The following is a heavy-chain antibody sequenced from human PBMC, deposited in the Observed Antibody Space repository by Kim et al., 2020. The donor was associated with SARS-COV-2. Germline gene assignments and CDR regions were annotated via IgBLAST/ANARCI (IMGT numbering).Heavy chain of an antibody. D-gene: IGHD5-18*01. CDR3: ATVDTAMVTALYGYFDL. J-gene: IGHJ2*01. Sequence: VKGRFTISRDNSKNTLYLQMNSLRAEDTAVYYCATVDTAMVTALYGYFDLWGRGTLVTVSS. V-gene: IGHV3-23*01.